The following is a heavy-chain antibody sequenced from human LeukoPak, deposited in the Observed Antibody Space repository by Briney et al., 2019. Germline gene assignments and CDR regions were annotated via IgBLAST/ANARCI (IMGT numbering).Heavy chain of an antibody. CDR1: GYTFTSYG. Sequence: ASVKVSCKASGYTFTSYGISWVRQAPGQGLEWMGWINPNSGGTNYAQKFQGRVTMTRDTSISTAYMELSRLRSDDTAVYYCARDTYSYFDYWGQGTLVTVSS. J-gene: IGHJ4*02. V-gene: IGHV1-2*02. CDR3: ARDTYSYFDY. D-gene: IGHD4-11*01. CDR2: INPNSGGT.